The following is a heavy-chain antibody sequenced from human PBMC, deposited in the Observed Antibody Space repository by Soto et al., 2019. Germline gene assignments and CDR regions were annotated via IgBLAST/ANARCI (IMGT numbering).Heavy chain of an antibody. D-gene: IGHD3-22*01. Sequence: QITLKESGPTLVKPTQTLTLTCTFSGFSLSTSGLGVGWIRQPPGKALEWLALIYWDDDKRYSPSLKSRLTITKDTSKNQVVLTMTNMDPVDTATYYCARHRGYYYDSSGYYPDYWGQGTLVTVSS. CDR3: ARHRGYYYDSSGYYPDY. CDR2: IYWDDDK. CDR1: GFSLSTSGLG. V-gene: IGHV2-5*02. J-gene: IGHJ4*02.